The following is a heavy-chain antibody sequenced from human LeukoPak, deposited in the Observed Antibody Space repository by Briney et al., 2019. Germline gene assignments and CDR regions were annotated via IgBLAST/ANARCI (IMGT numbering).Heavy chain of an antibody. J-gene: IGHJ4*02. V-gene: IGHV3-30*18. Sequence: GGSLRLSCAASGFTFSSYGMHWVRQAPGKGLEWMAVISYDGSNKYYADSVKGRFTISRDNSKNTLYLQMNSLRAEDTAVYYCAKGSRSGYSGYDWGYFDYWGQGTLVTVSS. CDR2: ISYDGSNK. D-gene: IGHD5-12*01. CDR1: GFTFSSYG. CDR3: AKGSRSGYSGYDWGYFDY.